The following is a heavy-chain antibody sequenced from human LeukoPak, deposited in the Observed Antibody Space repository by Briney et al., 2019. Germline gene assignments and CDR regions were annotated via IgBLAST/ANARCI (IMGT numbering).Heavy chain of an antibody. V-gene: IGHV3-21*01. CDR3: ARPGYSSGWYGSGYFDY. D-gene: IGHD6-19*01. Sequence: GGSLRLSCAASGFTFSSYSMNWVRQAPGKGLEWGSSISSSSSYIYYADSVKGRFTISRDNAKNSLYLQMNSLRAEDTAVYYCARPGYSSGWYGSGYFDYWGQGTLVTVSS. J-gene: IGHJ4*02. CDR1: GFTFSSYS. CDR2: ISSSSSYI.